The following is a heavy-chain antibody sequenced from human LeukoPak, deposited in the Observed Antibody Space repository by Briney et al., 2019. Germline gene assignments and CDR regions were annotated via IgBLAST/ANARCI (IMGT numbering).Heavy chain of an antibody. CDR3: ARNFYDPIDAFDI. J-gene: IGHJ3*02. CDR1: GGSINYYY. V-gene: IGHV4-59*01. Sequence: PSETLSLTCTVSGGSINYYYWMWIRQPPGKGLEWIGYIYYSGGTHYNPSLKSRVTMLVDTSKNQFSLKLSSVTAADTAVYYCARNFYDPIDAFDIWGQGTMVTVSS. CDR2: IYYSGGT. D-gene: IGHD5/OR15-5a*01.